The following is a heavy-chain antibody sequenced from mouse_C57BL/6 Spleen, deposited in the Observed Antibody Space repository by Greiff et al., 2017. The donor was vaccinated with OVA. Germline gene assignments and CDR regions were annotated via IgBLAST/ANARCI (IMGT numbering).Heavy chain of an antibody. CDR2: IYPGGGAT. J-gene: IGHJ2*01. CDR1: GYAFSSSW. Sequence: VQLQQSGPELVKPGASVKISCKASGYAFSSSWMNWVKQRPGKGLEWIGWIYPGGGATNYNGKFKGKATMTADKSSSTAYMQISRLTSEDSAVYFCYYYLDYWGQGTTLTVSS. V-gene: IGHV1-82*01. CDR3: YYYLDY.